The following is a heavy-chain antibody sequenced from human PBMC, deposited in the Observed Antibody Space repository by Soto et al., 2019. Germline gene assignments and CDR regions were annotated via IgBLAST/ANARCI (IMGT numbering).Heavy chain of an antibody. V-gene: IGHV3-66*01. D-gene: IGHD2-15*01. J-gene: IGHJ4*02. CDR3: ARGYCSGASCSYFDY. CDR2: IQSGCST. CDR1: GFTVSSNY. Sequence: GGSLRLFCAASGFTVSSNYMSWVRQAPGKSLERVSVIQSGCSTYYADSVKGRFTISRDNSKNTLYLQMNGLRAEDTAVFYCARGYCSGASCSYFDYWGQGTLVTVSS.